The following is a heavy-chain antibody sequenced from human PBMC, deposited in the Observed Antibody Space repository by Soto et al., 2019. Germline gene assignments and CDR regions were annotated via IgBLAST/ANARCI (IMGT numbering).Heavy chain of an antibody. Sequence: PGGSLRLSCAVSGITVSSYYMSWVRQAAGKGLEWVSAISGSGGSTYYADSVKGRFTISRDNSKNTLYLQMNSLRAEDTAVYYCAKPSSYDSSGYGYWGQGTLVTVSS. J-gene: IGHJ4*02. V-gene: IGHV3-23*01. CDR2: ISGSGGST. CDR1: GITVSSYY. D-gene: IGHD3-22*01. CDR3: AKPSSYDSSGYGY.